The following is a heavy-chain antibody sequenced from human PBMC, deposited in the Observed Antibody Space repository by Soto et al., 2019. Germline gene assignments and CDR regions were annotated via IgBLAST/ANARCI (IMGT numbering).Heavy chain of an antibody. CDR1: GFTFGDYA. D-gene: IGHD6-19*01. CDR3: AKVAYSSGWYGKYYFDY. Sequence: EVQLVESGGGLVQPGRSLRLSCAASGFTFGDYAMSWVRQAPGKGLEWVSAISGSGGSTYYADSVKGRFTISRDNSKNTLYLQMNSLRAEDTAVYYCAKVAYSSGWYGKYYFDYWGQGTLVTVSS. CDR2: ISGSGGST. J-gene: IGHJ4*02. V-gene: IGHV3-23*04.